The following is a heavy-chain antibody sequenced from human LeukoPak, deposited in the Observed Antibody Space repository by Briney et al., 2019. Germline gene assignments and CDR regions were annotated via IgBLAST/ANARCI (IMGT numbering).Heavy chain of an antibody. CDR3: ARVVPASYAFDI. CDR1: GFTFSSYA. V-gene: IGHV3-23*01. Sequence: GGSLRLSCAASGFTFSSYAMSWVSQAPGKELEWVSAISGSGGSTYYADSVKGRFTISRDNSKNTLYLQMNSLRAEDTAVYYCARVVPASYAFDIWGQGTMVTVSS. D-gene: IGHD2-2*01. J-gene: IGHJ3*02. CDR2: ISGSGGST.